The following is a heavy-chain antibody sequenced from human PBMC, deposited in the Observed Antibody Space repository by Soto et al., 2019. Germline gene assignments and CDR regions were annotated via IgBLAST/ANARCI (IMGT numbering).Heavy chain of an antibody. CDR2: TYYRSKWYN. CDR3: AREKVGGGGSGWANWFDP. Sequence: SQTLSLTCAISGDSVSSNSAAWNWIRQSPSRGLEWLGRTYYRSKWYNDYAVSVKSRITINPDTSKNQFSLQLNSVTPEDTAVYYCAREKVGGGGSGWANWFDPWGQGTLVTVSS. D-gene: IGHD6-19*01. J-gene: IGHJ5*02. CDR1: GDSVSSNSAA. V-gene: IGHV6-1*01.